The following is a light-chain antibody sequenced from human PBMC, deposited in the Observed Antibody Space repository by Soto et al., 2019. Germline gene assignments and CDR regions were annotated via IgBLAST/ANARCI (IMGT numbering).Light chain of an antibody. V-gene: IGLV2-14*01. CDR3: SSYTNINTRACV. Sequence: LTQPASVSGSPGQPITISCTGTSGDIGSYNRVSWYQQHPGKAPKLIIYEVTDRPSGVSNRFSGSKSGNTASLTISGLQAEDEAEYYCSSYTNINTRACVFGTGTKVT. J-gene: IGLJ1*01. CDR1: SGDIGSYNR. CDR2: EVT.